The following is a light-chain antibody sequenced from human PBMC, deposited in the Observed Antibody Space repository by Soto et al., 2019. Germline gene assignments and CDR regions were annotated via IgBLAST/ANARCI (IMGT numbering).Light chain of an antibody. J-gene: IGLJ1*01. CDR1: SSDIGGYNY. CDR3: SSYTSSSIPYV. Sequence: QSALTQPASVSGSPGQSITISCTGTSSDIGGYNYVSWYQHHPGKAPKLMIYDVSNRPSGVSNRFSGSKSGNTASLTISGXXXXXXXXYYCSSYTSSSIPYVFGPGTKVTV. V-gene: IGLV2-14*03. CDR2: DVS.